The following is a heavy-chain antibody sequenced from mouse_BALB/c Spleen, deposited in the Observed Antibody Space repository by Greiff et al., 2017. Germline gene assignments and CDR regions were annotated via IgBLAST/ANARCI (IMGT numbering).Heavy chain of an antibody. Sequence: QVHVKQSGAELVRPGTSVKISCKASGYTFTNYWLGWVKQRPGHGLEWIGDIYPGGGYTNYNEKFKGKATLTADTSSSTAYMQLSSLTSEDSAVYFCARAGYYGNFAYWGQGTLVTVSA. D-gene: IGHD2-1*01. V-gene: IGHV1-63*02. CDR3: ARAGYYGNFAY. J-gene: IGHJ3*01. CDR2: IYPGGGYT. CDR1: GYTFTNYW.